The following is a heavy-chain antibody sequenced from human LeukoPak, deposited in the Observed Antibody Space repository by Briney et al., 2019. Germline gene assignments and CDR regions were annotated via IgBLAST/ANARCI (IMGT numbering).Heavy chain of an antibody. J-gene: IGHJ4*02. CDR3: ARGGSYGDY. Sequence: GGSLRLSCAASGFTFSNYWMHWVRQVPEKELVWVSRVNPDGSSITYANSVKGRFASSRDNAKNTLYLQMNRLRVEDTAVYYCARGGSYGDYWGQGVLVTVSS. D-gene: IGHD3-16*01. V-gene: IGHV3-74*01. CDR2: VNPDGSSI. CDR1: GFTFSNYW.